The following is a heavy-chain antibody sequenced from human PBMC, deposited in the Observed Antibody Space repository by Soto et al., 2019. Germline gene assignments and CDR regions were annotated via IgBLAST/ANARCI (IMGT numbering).Heavy chain of an antibody. CDR3: ARVYPSDTRYGYVGNNWFDP. D-gene: IGHD5-18*01. Sequence: QVQLVQAGAEVKKPGASVKVSCKASGYTFTSYYMHWVRQAPGQGLEWMGIINASGGSTSYAQKFQGRVTMTRDTSTSTVYMELSSLRSEDTAVYYCARVYPSDTRYGYVGNNWFDPWGQGTLVTVSS. CDR1: GYTFTSYY. V-gene: IGHV1-46*03. J-gene: IGHJ5*02. CDR2: INASGGST.